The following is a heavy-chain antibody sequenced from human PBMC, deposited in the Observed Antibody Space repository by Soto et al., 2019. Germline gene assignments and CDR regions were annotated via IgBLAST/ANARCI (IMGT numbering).Heavy chain of an antibody. Sequence: QVQLVQSGAEVKKPGSSLKVSCKASGGTFSSYTISWVRQAPGQGLEWMGRIIPILGIANYAQKFQGRVTITADKSTSTAYMELSSLRSEDTAVYYCAREEYSSGSVPLFDYWGQGTLVTVSS. J-gene: IGHJ4*02. D-gene: IGHD6-19*01. CDR3: AREEYSSGSVPLFDY. CDR1: GGTFSSYT. V-gene: IGHV1-69*08. CDR2: IIPILGIA.